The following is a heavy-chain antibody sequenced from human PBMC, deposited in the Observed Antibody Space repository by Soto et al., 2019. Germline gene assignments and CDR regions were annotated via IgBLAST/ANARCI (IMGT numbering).Heavy chain of an antibody. CDR3: ARGGWSLDF. V-gene: IGHV4-59*01. J-gene: IGHJ4*02. Sequence: PSETLSLTCTVSGGSMIPSYCSWIRQPPGKGLEWVGYIYYNGNTNYNASLNSRVTISVETSKNQFSLQLTSVTAADTAVYFCARGGWSLDFWGRGILVTVSS. CDR1: GGSMIPSY. CDR2: IYYNGNT. D-gene: IGHD6-19*01.